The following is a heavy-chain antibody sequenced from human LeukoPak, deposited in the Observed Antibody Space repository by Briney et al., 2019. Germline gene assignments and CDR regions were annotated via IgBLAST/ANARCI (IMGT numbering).Heavy chain of an antibody. CDR1: GFTFSSYW. V-gene: IGHV3-7*01. Sequence: GGSLRLSCAASGFTFSSYWMSWVRQAPGKGLEWVANIRQDGSVQDYVDSVKGRFTISRDNPKNSVYLRMSSLRAEDTAVYYCLVTTRSRGFDYWGQGTLVTVSS. D-gene: IGHD1/OR15-1a*01. CDR3: LVTTRSRGFDY. J-gene: IGHJ4*02. CDR2: IRQDGSVQ.